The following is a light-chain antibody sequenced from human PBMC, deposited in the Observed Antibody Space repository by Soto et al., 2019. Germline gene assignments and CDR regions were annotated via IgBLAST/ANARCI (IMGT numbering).Light chain of an antibody. CDR3: QQRSKWPLT. CDR2: DAS. V-gene: IGKV3-11*01. J-gene: IGKJ3*01. CDR1: QSVSSY. Sequence: EIVLTQSPATLSLSPLERATLSCIASQSVSSYLAWYQQKPGQAPRLLIYDASNRATGIPARFSGSGSGTDFTLTISSLEPEDFAVYYCQQRSKWPLTFGPGTKVDIK.